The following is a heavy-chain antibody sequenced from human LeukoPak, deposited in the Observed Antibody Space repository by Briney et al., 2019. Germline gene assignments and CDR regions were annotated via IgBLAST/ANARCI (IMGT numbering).Heavy chain of an antibody. J-gene: IGHJ5*02. V-gene: IGHV3-30*04. Sequence: PGTSLRLSCAASGFNFNNHVMHWVRQAPGKGLEWLAVISSDGSLKYYADCAKGRFTISRDNSKNTLYLQMNSLRAEDTAVYYCARETMVRGRRWFDPWGQGTLVTVSS. CDR1: GFNFNNHV. D-gene: IGHD3-10*01. CDR3: ARETMVRGRRWFDP. CDR2: ISSDGSLK.